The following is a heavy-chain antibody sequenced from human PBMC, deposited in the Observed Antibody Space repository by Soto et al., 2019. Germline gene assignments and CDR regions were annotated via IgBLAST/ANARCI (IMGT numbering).Heavy chain of an antibody. CDR3: ASVRSGMVRGDFDY. V-gene: IGHV4-39*01. CDR1: GGSIRSSIYY. Sequence: PETLSLTCAVSGGSIRSSIYYWGWIRQPPGKGLEWIGSIYYSGSTYYNPSLKSRVTISVDTSENQFSLNLTSVTAADTAVYYCASVRSGMVRGDFDYWGQGSLVTVSS. J-gene: IGHJ4*02. D-gene: IGHD3-10*01. CDR2: IYYSGST.